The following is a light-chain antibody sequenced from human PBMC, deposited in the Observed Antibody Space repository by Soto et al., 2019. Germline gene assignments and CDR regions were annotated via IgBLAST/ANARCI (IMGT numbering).Light chain of an antibody. Sequence: DIQMTQSPSTLSASVGDRVTITCRATQTISNWLAWYQQKPGKAPKLLIYKTSTLESGVPSRFSGSGSGTEFTLTISSLQPDDFAIYYCQQYNSYGLTFGGGTKVDIK. CDR1: QTISNW. J-gene: IGKJ4*01. CDR3: QQYNSYGLT. V-gene: IGKV1-5*03. CDR2: KTS.